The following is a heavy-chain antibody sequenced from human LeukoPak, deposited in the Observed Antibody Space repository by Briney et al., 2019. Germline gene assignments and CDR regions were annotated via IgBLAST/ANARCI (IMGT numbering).Heavy chain of an antibody. CDR2: IWYDGSNK. V-gene: IGHV3-33*06. Sequence: AGGSLRLSCAASGFTFSSYGMHWVRQAPGKGLEWVAVIWYDGSNKYYADSVKGRFTISRDNSKNTLYLQMNSLRAEDTAVNYCAKGPRITIFGVVTTNFDYWGQGTLVTVSS. CDR1: GFTFSSYG. CDR3: AKGPRITIFGVVTTNFDY. J-gene: IGHJ4*02. D-gene: IGHD3-3*01.